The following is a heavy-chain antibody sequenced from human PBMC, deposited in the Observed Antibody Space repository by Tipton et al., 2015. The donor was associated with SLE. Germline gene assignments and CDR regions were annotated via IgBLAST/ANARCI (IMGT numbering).Heavy chain of an antibody. CDR2: IYYSGST. D-gene: IGHD1-26*01. Sequence: TLSLTCTVSGGSISSGDYYWSWIRQPPGKGLEWIGYIYYSGSTYYNPSLKSRVTISVDTSKNQFSLKLSSVTAADTAVYYCAREWELHGRWFDPWGQGTLVTVSS. CDR3: AREWELHGRWFDP. J-gene: IGHJ5*02. CDR1: GGSISSGDYY. V-gene: IGHV4-30-4*01.